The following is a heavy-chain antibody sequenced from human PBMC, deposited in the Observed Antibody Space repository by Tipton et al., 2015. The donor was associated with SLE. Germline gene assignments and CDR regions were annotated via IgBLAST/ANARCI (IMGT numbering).Heavy chain of an antibody. CDR1: GGSISSYY. CDR3: ARGGCSSTSCPLLDY. V-gene: IGHV4-59*01. D-gene: IGHD2-2*01. J-gene: IGHJ4*02. CDR2: IYYSGST. Sequence: TLSLTCTVSGGSISSYYWSWIRQPPGKGLEWIGYIYYSGSTNYNPSLKSRVTISVDTSKNQFSLKLSSVTAADTAVYYCARGGCSSTSCPLLDYWGQGTLVTVSS.